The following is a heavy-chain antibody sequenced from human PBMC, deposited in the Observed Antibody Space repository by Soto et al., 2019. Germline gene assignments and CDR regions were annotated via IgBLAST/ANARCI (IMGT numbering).Heavy chain of an antibody. CDR3: ARDIASPGGDYFDS. J-gene: IGHJ4*02. D-gene: IGHD2-21*01. CDR2: ISTGGAYM. CDR1: GFTFRHYN. Sequence: EVQLVESGGGLVKAGGSLRLFCTASGFTFRHYNMNWVRQAPGKGLEWVSSISTGGAYMFYEDSVKGRFTISRDNAQNSLCLQIDSPRAEDTAVYYCARDIASPGGDYFDSWGQGTLVTVSS. V-gene: IGHV3-21*06.